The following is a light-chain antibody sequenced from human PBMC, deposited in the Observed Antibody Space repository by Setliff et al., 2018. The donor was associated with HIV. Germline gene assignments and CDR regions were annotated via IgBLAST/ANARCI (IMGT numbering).Light chain of an antibody. CDR3: YSAADNNWV. CDR2: KDT. J-gene: IGLJ3*02. CDR1: VLAKKY. Sequence: SYELTQPSSVSVSPGQTAKITCSGDVLAKKYARWFQQKPGQAPVLVIYKDTERPSGIPERFSGSSSGTTVTLTISGAQVDDEADYYCYSAADNNWVFGGGTKVTVL. V-gene: IGLV3-27*01.